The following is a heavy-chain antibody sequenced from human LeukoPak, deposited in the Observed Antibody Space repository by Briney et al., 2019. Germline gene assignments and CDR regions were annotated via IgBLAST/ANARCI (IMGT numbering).Heavy chain of an antibody. CDR2: INAGNGNT. Sequence: ASVKVSCKASGGTFSSYAISWVRQAPGQGLEWMGWINAGNGNTKYSQKFQGRVTITRDTSASTAYMELSSLRSEDAALYYCAREGGYCSSTSCHDYYYYGMDVWGQGTTVTVSS. D-gene: IGHD2-2*03. J-gene: IGHJ6*02. CDR3: AREGGYCSSTSCHDYYYYGMDV. CDR1: GGTFSSYA. V-gene: IGHV1-3*01.